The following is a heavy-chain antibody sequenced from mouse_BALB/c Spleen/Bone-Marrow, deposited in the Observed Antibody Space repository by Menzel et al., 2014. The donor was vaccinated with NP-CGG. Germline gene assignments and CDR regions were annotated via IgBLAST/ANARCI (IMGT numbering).Heavy chain of an antibody. CDR3: ARHGVRREWYFDV. CDR2: ISNGGGST. V-gene: IGHV5-12-2*01. J-gene: IGHJ1*01. Sequence: EVKLMESGGGLVQPGGSLKLSCVASGFTFSRYTMSWVRQTPEKRLEWVAYISNGGGSTYYPDTDTVKGRFTISRDNAKNTLYLQMSSLKSEDTAMYYCARHGVRREWYFDVWGAGTTVTVSS. CDR1: GFTFSRYT. D-gene: IGHD2-14*01.